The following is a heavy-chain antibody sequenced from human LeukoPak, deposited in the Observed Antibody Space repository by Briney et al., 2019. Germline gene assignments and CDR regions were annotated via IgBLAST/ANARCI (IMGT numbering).Heavy chain of an antibody. Sequence: GGSLRLSCIASEFIFSNYWMTWVRQAPGKGLEWVSSITSGSSYLYYADSMKGRFTISRDNAQNSLYLQMSSLKAEDTAVYYCARDYFSRAALLGYFDLWGRGTLVTVSS. J-gene: IGHJ2*01. V-gene: IGHV3-21*01. CDR2: ITSGSSYL. D-gene: IGHD2-15*01. CDR1: EFIFSNYW. CDR3: ARDYFSRAALLGYFDL.